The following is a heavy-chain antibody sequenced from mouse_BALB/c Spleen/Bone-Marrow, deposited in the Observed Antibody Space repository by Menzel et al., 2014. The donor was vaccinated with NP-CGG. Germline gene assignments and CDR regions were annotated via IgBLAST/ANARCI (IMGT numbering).Heavy chain of an antibody. CDR1: GYSITSGYY. V-gene: IGHV3-6*02. CDR2: ISYDGSN. CDR3: ARRGGNPSYAMDY. D-gene: IGHD2-1*01. Sequence: EVHLVESGPGLVKPSQSLSLTCSVTGYSITSGYYWNWIRQFPGNKLEWMGYISYDGSNNYNPSLKNRISITRDTSKNQFVLKLNSVTTEDTATYYCARRGGNPSYAMDYRGQGTSVTVSS. J-gene: IGHJ4*01.